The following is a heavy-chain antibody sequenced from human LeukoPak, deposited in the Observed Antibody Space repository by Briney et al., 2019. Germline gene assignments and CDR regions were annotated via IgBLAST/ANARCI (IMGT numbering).Heavy chain of an antibody. CDR2: IYTSGST. CDR3: ARLSYYYHSSGYRNWFDP. D-gene: IGHD3-22*01. Sequence: PSETLSLTCNVSGGSISSYYWSWIRQPPGKGLEWIGYIYTSGSTTYNPSLKSRGTISVATSTNQFALKLSSGTAAYTAVYYCARLSYYYHSSGYRNWFDPWGQGTLVTVSS. V-gene: IGHV4-4*09. CDR1: GGSISSYY. J-gene: IGHJ5*02.